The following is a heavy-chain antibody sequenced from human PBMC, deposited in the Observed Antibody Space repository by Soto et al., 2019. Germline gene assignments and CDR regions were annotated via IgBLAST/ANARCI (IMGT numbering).Heavy chain of an antibody. J-gene: IGHJ6*02. V-gene: IGHV5-10-1*01. CDR3: ASSPRGYCSSTSCRELGNYYGMDV. CDR1: GYRFTSYW. D-gene: IGHD2-2*01. Sequence: GESLKISYKGSGYRFTSYWISWVRQMPGKGLEWMGRIDPSDSYTNYSPSFQGHVTISADKSISTAYLQWSSLKASDTAMYYCASSPRGYCSSTSCRELGNYYGMDVWGQGTTVTVSS. CDR2: IDPSDSYT.